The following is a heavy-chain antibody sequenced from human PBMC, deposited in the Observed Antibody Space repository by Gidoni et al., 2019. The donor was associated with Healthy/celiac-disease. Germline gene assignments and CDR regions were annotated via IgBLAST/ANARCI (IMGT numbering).Heavy chain of an antibody. Sequence: GESGGGVVQPGRSLRLSCAASGFTFSSYAMHWVRQAPGEGLEWVAVISYDGSNKYYADSVKGRFTISRDNSKNTLYLQMNSLRAEDTAVYYCARDISCSGGSCYQPYYYYGMDVWGQGTTVTVSS. CDR3: ARDISCSGGSCYQPYYYYGMDV. D-gene: IGHD2-15*01. CDR2: ISYDGSNK. V-gene: IGHV3-30-3*01. CDR1: GFTFSSYA. J-gene: IGHJ6*02.